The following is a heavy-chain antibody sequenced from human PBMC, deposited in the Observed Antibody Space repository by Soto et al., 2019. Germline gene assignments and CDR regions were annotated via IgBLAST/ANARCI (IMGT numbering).Heavy chain of an antibody. CDR3: ARDGSGWDYYFDF. CDR2: INGGESNT. D-gene: IGHD6-19*01. V-gene: IGHV3-74*01. Sequence: GGSLRLSCAASGFTFSSYAMSWVRQAPGKGLEWVSRINGGESNTNYADSVKGRFTISRDNAKNTLYLQMNSLRAEDTAVYYCARDGSGWDYYFDFWGQGALVTVSS. J-gene: IGHJ4*02. CDR1: GFTFSSYA.